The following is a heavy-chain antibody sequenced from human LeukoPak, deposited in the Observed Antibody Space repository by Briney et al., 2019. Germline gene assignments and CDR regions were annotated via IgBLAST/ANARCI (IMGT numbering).Heavy chain of an antibody. J-gene: IGHJ4*02. D-gene: IGHD1-20*01. CDR3: AKGESRDGGNNWNDYFDY. Sequence: GGSLRLSCAASGFTFSSYSMNWVRQASGKGLEWVGLIRTKANTYATAYAASVTGRFTISRDDSKTTSYLQMNSLRAEDTAVYYCAKGESRDGGNNWNDYFDYWGQGTLVTVSS. CDR2: IRTKANTYAT. CDR1: GFTFSSYS. V-gene: IGHV3-73*01.